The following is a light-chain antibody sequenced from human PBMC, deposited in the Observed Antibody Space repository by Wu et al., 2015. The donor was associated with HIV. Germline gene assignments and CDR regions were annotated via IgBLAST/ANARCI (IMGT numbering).Light chain of an antibody. Sequence: EIVMTQSPVTLSVSPGERATLSCRASQNVGSNLAWYQQKPGQAPRLLIYGTSFRATGVPARFRGSGSGTDFTLTISSLQPEDFATYHCQQGYSPTITFGQGTRLEAK. V-gene: IGKV3-15*01. CDR1: QNVGSN. CDR3: QQGYSPTIT. J-gene: IGKJ5*01. CDR2: GTS.